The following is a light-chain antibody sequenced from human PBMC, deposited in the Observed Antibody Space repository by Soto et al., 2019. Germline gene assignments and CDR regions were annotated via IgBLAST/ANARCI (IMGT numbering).Light chain of an antibody. CDR2: YDS. CDR3: QVWDSSSDHVV. Sequence: SSELTQPPSVSVAPGKTARITCGGNNIGSKSVHWYQQRPGQAPVLAIYYDSDRPSGIPERFSGSNSGNTATLTISRAEAGDEADYYCQVWDSSSDHVVFGGGTKLTVL. V-gene: IGLV3-21*04. CDR1: NIGSKS. J-gene: IGLJ2*01.